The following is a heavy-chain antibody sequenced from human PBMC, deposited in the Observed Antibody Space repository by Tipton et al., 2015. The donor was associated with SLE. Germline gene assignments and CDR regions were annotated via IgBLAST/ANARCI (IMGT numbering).Heavy chain of an antibody. CDR2: FYTSGNT. V-gene: IGHV4-4*08. CDR1: GASVSNYY. CDR3: ARTLGAIAHTVYDAFDI. D-gene: IGHD1-26*01. J-gene: IGHJ3*02. Sequence: TLSLTCTVSGASVSNYYWGWIRQPPGKGLDRIGYFYTSGNTNYNPSLKNRVTISLDTSKNQFSLSLSSVTAADTAVYYCARTLGAIAHTVYDAFDIWGQGKMVTVSS.